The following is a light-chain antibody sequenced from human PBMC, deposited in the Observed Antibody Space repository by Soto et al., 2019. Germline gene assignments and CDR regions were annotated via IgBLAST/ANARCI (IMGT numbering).Light chain of an antibody. Sequence: DIQLTQSPSTLSASVGDSVTITCRASQNISTSLAWYQHKPGKAPKLLMFDVSNLESGVPSRFSGSGSGTDFTLTLSSLHSDDLATYYCQQYDYSRTFGQGTKVDI. CDR2: DVS. CDR1: QNISTS. CDR3: QQYDYSRT. V-gene: IGKV1-5*01. J-gene: IGKJ1*01.